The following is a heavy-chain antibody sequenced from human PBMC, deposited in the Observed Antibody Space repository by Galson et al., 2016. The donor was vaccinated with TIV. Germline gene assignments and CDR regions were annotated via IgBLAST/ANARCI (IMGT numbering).Heavy chain of an antibody. D-gene: IGHD1-1*01. J-gene: IGHJ4*02. V-gene: IGHV3-15*01. CDR3: TTVLPGRTGAKD. CDR1: GFTFSNAW. Sequence: SLRLSCAGSGFTFSNAWMTWVRQAPGKGLEWVGRMRSHFDGGTIHYAAPVKGRFTISRDDSKNTLYLQMHSLKTADTAVYYCTTVLPGRTGAKDWGQGTLVTVSS. CDR2: MRSHFDGGTI.